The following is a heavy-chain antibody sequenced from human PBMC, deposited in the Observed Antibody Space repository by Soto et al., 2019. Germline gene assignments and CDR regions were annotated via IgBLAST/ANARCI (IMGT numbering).Heavy chain of an antibody. Sequence: SVKVSCKASGGTFSSYAISWVRQAPGQGLEWMGGIIPIFGTANYAQKFQGRVTITADESTSTAYTELSSLRSEDTAVYYCARGTLMYSYGRGAFDIWGQGTMVTVSS. CDR3: ARGTLMYSYGRGAFDI. CDR1: GGTFSSYA. D-gene: IGHD5-18*01. J-gene: IGHJ3*02. CDR2: IIPIFGTA. V-gene: IGHV1-69*13.